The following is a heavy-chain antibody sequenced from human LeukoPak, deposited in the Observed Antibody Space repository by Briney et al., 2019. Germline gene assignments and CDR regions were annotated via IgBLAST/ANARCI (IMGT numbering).Heavy chain of an antibody. Sequence: GGSLRLSCAASGFTFSSYSMNWVRQAPGKGLEWVSSISSSSSYIYYADSVKGRFTISRDNAKNSLYLQMNSLRAEDTAVYYCARAVGLESIYYYYMDVWGKGTTVTVSS. D-gene: IGHD3-3*01. CDR3: ARAVGLESIYYYYMDV. V-gene: IGHV3-21*01. CDR2: ISSSSSYI. J-gene: IGHJ6*03. CDR1: GFTFSSYS.